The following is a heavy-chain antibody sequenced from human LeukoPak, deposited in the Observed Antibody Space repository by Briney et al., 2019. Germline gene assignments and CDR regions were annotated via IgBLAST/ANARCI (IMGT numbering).Heavy chain of an antibody. CDR2: IYSGGTI. CDR3: ARGGHFYHDAFDI. J-gene: IGHJ3*02. D-gene: IGHD2/OR15-2a*01. CDR1: GFTVSSNY. V-gene: IGHV3-53*01. Sequence: PGGSLRLSCAASGFTVSSNYMSWVRQAPGKGLEWVSVIYSGGTIYYADSVKGRFTISRDNAKNSLYLQMNSLRAEDTAVYYCARGGHFYHDAFDIWGQGTMVTVSS.